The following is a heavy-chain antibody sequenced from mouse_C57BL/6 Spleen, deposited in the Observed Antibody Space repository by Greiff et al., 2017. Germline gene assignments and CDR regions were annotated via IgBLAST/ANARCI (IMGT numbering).Heavy chain of an antibody. CDR2: ISDGGSYT. D-gene: IGHD2-5*01. V-gene: IGHV5-4*01. Sequence: EVQLVESGGGLVKPGGSLKLSCAASGFTFSSYAMSWVRQTPEKRLEWVATISDGGSYTYDPDNVKGRFTISRDNAKNNLYLQMSHLKSEDTAMYYCARSFSNYYFDYWGQGTTLTVSS. CDR3: ARSFSNYYFDY. J-gene: IGHJ2*01. CDR1: GFTFSSYA.